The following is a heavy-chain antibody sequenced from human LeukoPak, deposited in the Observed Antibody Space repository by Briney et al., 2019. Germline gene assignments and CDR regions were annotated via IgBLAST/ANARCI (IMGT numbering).Heavy chain of an antibody. Sequence: PSETLSLTCAVSGGSISSSNWWSWVRQPPGKGLEWIGEIYYGGSTNYNPSLKSRVTISVDTSKNQFSLKLSSVTAADTAVYYCARDVGVRGVILLPIDYWGQGTLVTVSS. CDR3: ARDVGVRGVILLPIDY. D-gene: IGHD3-10*01. CDR1: GGSISSSNW. V-gene: IGHV4-4*02. CDR2: IYYGGST. J-gene: IGHJ4*02.